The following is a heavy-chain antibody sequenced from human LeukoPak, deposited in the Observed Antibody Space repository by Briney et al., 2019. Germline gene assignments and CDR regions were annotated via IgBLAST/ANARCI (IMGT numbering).Heavy chain of an antibody. D-gene: IGHD2-8*01. CDR2: IKQGGSEK. CDR3: ARDRGECTNGVCYYHEFDY. J-gene: IGHJ4*02. Sequence: PGGSLRLSCAASGFTFSSYWMTWVRQAPGKGLEWVANIKQGGSEKYYVDSVKGRFTISRDNAKNSLSVHLNSLRAQDPAVYYCARDRGECTNGVCYYHEFDYWGQGTLVTVSS. V-gene: IGHV3-7*01. CDR1: GFTFSSYW.